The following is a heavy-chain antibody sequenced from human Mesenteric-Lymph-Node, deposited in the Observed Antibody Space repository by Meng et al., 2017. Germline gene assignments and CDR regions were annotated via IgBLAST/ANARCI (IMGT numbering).Heavy chain of an antibody. CDR1: GFTFNKYA. V-gene: IGHV3-23*01. D-gene: IGHD6-13*01. CDR2: IPDSGDRT. J-gene: IGHJ5*01. CDR3: ARHGHWYTSSWENWFDS. Sequence: GESLKISCVASGFTFNKYAMSWVRQAPGKGLEWVSGIPDSGDRTYYADSVKGRFTISRDNSKNTIYLQMNSLRADDTAIYYCARHGHWYTSSWENWFDSWGQGTLVTVSS.